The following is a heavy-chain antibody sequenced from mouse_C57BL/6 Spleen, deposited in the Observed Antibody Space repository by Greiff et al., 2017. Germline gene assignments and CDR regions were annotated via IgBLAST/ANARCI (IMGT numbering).Heavy chain of an antibody. CDR2: IDPETGGT. CDR1: GYTFTDYE. CDR3: TPIYYGNYGEFVDY. D-gene: IGHD2-1*01. Sequence: QVQLQQSGAELVRPGASVTLSCKASGYTFTDYEMHWVKQTPVHGLEWIGAIDPETGGTAYNQKFKGKAILTADKSSSTAYMELRSLTSEDSAVYYCTPIYYGNYGEFVDYWGQGTSVTVSS. J-gene: IGHJ4*01. V-gene: IGHV1-15*01.